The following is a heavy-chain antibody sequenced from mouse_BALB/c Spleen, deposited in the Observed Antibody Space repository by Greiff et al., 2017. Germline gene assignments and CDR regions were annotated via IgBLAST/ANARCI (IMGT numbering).Heavy chain of an antibody. CDR3: ARTPGNFDV. J-gene: IGHJ1*01. Sequence: EVQLQQSGGGLVKPGGSLKLSCAASGFTFSSYAMSWVRQSPEKRLEWVAEISSGGSYTYYPDTVTGRFTISRDNAKNTLYLEMSSLRSEDTAMYYCARTPGNFDVWGAGTTVTVSS. CDR1: GFTFSSYA. CDR2: ISSGGSYT. V-gene: IGHV5-9-4*01.